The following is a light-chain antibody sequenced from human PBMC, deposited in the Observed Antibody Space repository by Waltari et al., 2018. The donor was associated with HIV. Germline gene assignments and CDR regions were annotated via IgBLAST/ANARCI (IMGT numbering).Light chain of an antibody. CDR2: KDS. J-gene: IGLJ2*01. CDR1: VVAKKY. V-gene: IGLV3-27*01. Sequence: SYEPTQPSSVSVSPGQTARITCSGDVVAKKYTRWFQQKPGQATVMVIYKDSERPSGIPERFSGSSSGTTVTLTISGAQVEDEADYYCYSATDNNLGVFGGGTKLTVL. CDR3: YSATDNNLGV.